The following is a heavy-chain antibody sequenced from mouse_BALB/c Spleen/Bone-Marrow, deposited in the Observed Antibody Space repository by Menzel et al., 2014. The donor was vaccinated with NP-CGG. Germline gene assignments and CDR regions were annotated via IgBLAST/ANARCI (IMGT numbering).Heavy chain of an antibody. V-gene: IGHV4-2*02. D-gene: IGHD1-2*01. Sequence: DVKLVESGGGLVQPGGSLDLACVASGFAFSRYWMSWARQAPGKGQDWIGEITPGGSTINYSPSLKAKFIISRDNATKXXXXXXSKVRSEDTARYDGARLGNYGCHDKWGQGTTLTVSS. CDR3: ARLGNYGCHDK. CDR1: GFAFSRYW. J-gene: IGHJ2*01. CDR2: ITPGGSTI.